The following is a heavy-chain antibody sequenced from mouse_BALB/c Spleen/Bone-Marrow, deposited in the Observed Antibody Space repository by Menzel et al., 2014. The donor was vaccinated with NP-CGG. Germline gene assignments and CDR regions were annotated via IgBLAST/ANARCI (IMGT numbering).Heavy chain of an antibody. CDR1: GYNFTSYW. D-gene: IGHD3-1*01. J-gene: IGHJ3*01. Sequence: QVQLQQSGAELVKPGTSVKLSCKASGYNFTSYWINWVKLRPGQGLEWIGDIYPGSGGTNYNEKFKSKATRTVDTSSSTAYMQLSSLASEDSALYYCARFSQLGLLAYWGQGTLVTVSA. CDR3: ARFSQLGLLAY. CDR2: IYPGSGGT. V-gene: IGHV1-55*01.